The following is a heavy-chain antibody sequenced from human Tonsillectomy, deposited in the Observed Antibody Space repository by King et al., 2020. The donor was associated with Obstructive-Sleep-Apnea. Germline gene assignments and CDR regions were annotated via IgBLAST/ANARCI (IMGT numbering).Heavy chain of an antibody. CDR1: GFTFDDYA. CDR2: ISWNNDNI. CDR3: VKECGIGGGMGGGGAFDI. Sequence: VQLVESGGGLVQPGRSLRISCAASGFTFDDYAMHWVRQAPGRGLEWVSGISWNNDNIDYADSVKGRFSISRDNAKNSLYLQMNSLRPEDTALYYCVKECGIGGGMGGGGAFDIWGQGTMVTVSS. J-gene: IGHJ3*02. V-gene: IGHV3-9*01. D-gene: IGHD3-16*01.